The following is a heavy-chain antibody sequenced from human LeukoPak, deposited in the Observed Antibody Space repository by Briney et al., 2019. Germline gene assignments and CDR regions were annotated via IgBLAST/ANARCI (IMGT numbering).Heavy chain of an antibody. Sequence: PGGSLRLSCAASGFTFTNFAMSWVRQAPGKGLEWVSGFSVSDTTTHYADSVKGRFTISRDNSRNTLYLQMNSLRVEDTALYYCAKDRGADYYRGSHFDSWGQGTLVTVFS. V-gene: IGHV3-23*01. J-gene: IGHJ4*02. CDR1: GFTFTNFA. CDR2: FSVSDTTT. CDR3: AKDRGADYYRGSHFDS. D-gene: IGHD1-26*01.